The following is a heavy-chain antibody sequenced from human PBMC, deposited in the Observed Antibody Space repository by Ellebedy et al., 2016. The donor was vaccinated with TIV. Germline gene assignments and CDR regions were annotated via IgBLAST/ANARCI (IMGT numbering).Heavy chain of an antibody. V-gene: IGHV4-38-2*02. CDR3: ARETLLVGSRDNWFDP. CDR1: GYSISSGYY. Sequence: SETLSLTXTVSGYSISSGYYWGWIRQPPGKGLEWIGSIYHSGSTYYNPSLKSRVTISVDTSKNQFSLKLSSVTAADTAVYYCARETLLVGSRDNWFDPWGQGTLVTVSS. D-gene: IGHD2-15*01. CDR2: IYHSGST. J-gene: IGHJ5*02.